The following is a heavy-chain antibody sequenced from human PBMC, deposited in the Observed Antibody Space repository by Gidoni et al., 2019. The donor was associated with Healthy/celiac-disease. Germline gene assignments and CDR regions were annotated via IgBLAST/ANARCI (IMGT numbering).Heavy chain of an antibody. CDR3: ARDPQWELLRGTFDY. Sequence: QVQLVESGGGVVQPGGSLRLSCAASGFSFSSYGRHWVRQAPGQGLEWVAVIWYDGSNKYYADFVKGRFTISRDNSKNTLYLQMNSLRAEDTAVYYCARDPQWELLRGTFDYWGQGTLVTVSS. J-gene: IGHJ4*02. D-gene: IGHD1-26*01. V-gene: IGHV3-33*01. CDR2: IWYDGSNK. CDR1: GFSFSSYG.